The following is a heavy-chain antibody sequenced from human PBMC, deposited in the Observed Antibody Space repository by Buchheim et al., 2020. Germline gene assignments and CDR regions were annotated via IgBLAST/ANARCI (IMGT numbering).Heavy chain of an antibody. CDR2: IYPGDSST. V-gene: IGHV5-51*01. D-gene: IGHD2-2*01. CDR1: GYSFTNYW. J-gene: IGHJ4*02. Sequence: EVQLVQSGAEVKKPGESLKISCEASGYSFTNYWIAWVRQMPGKGLEWMAMIYPGDSSTKYSPSFQAQVTLSADKSISTAHPQWGSLKASDTAMYFCARARGYCSTSSCYDFDYWGQGT. CDR3: ARARGYCSTSSCYDFDY.